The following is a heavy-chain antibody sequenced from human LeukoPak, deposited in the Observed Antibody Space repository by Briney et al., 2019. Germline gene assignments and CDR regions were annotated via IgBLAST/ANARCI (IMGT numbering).Heavy chain of an antibody. V-gene: IGHV4-39*07. Sequence: PSETLFLTCTVSGGSISSSPYYWGWIRQPPGKGLEWIGSIYYSGTTHYSPSLESRVTISVDTSKNQFSLKLASVTAADTAIYAKGAGGFSYYNWFDPWGQGTLVTVSS. J-gene: IGHJ5*02. CDR1: GGSISSSPYY. CDR3: GAGGFSYYNWFDP. CDR2: IYYSGTT. D-gene: IGHD5-18*01.